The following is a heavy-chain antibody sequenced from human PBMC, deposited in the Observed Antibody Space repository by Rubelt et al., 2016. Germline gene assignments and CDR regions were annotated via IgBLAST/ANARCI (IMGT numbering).Heavy chain of an antibody. D-gene: IGHD5-18*01. CDR2: IYYSGST. Sequence: QLQLQESGPGLVKPSETLSLTCTVSGGSISSSSYYWGWIRQPPGKGLEWIGSIYYSGSTYYNPSRKSRVAISVDTSKNQFSLKLSSVTAADTAVYYCASANVDTAVWFDPWGQGTLVTVSS. J-gene: IGHJ5*02. CDR3: ASANVDTAVWFDP. V-gene: IGHV4-39*07. CDR1: GGSISSSSYY.